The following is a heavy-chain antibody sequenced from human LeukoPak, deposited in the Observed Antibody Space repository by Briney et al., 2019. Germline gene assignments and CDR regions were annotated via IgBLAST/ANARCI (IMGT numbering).Heavy chain of an antibody. CDR2: ISYDGSNK. D-gene: IGHD4-23*01. CDR3: ARARGVRYYFDY. Sequence: GGSLRLSYAASGFTFSSYAMHWVRQAPGKGLEWVAVISYDGSNKYYADSVKGRFTISRDNSKNTLYLQMNSLRAEDTAVYYCARARGVRYYFDYWGQGTLVTVSS. J-gene: IGHJ4*02. V-gene: IGHV3-30-3*01. CDR1: GFTFSSYA.